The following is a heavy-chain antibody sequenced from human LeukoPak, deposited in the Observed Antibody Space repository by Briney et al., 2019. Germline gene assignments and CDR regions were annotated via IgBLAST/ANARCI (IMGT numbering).Heavy chain of an antibody. CDR2: ISYDGSNK. CDR3: ARDHAIAAVPMY. D-gene: IGHD6-13*01. CDR1: GFTFSSYG. V-gene: IGHV3-30*03. Sequence: GGSLRLSCAASGFTFSSYGMHWVRQAPGKGLEWVAVISYDGSNKYYADSVKGRFTISRDNSKNTLYLQMNSLRAEDTAVYYCARDHAIAAVPMYWGQGTLVTVSS. J-gene: IGHJ4*02.